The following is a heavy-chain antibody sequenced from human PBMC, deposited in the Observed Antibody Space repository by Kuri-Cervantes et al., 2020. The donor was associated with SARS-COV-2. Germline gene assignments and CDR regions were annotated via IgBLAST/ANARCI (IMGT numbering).Heavy chain of an antibody. J-gene: IGHJ4*02. CDR2: ISRNSNYI. D-gene: IGHD2-21*02. V-gene: IGHV3-21*01. CDR3: ARDGDSYIPVLDY. Sequence: GESLKITCAASGFDFSLYNMNWVRQAPGKGLEWVSRISRNSNYIDYADSVKGRFTISRDNAKNSLYLQMNSLRAEDTAVYYCARDGDSYIPVLDYWGQGTRVTVSS. CDR1: GFDFSLYN.